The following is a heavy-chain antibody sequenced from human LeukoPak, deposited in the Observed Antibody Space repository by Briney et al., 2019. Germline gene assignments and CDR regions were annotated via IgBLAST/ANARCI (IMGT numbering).Heavy chain of an antibody. J-gene: IGHJ4*02. CDR1: VFTFSNAW. D-gene: IGHD6-13*01. CDR3: TTDPPYSSSWYYFDY. V-gene: IGHV3-15*01. CDR2: IKSKTDGGTT. Sequence: GGSLRLSCAASVFTFSNAWMSWVRQAPGKGLELVGRIKSKTDGGTTDYAATVKDRFTISRDGSKNTQYLQMNSLKTEATAVYYCTTDPPYSSSWYYFDYWGQGTLVTVSS.